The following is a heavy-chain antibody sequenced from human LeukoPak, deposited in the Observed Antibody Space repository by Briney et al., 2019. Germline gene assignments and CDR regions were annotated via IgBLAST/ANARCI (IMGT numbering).Heavy chain of an antibody. V-gene: IGHV3-64*01. CDR3: ARGSRNYYDSSGYYYY. CDR2: ISSNGGST. Sequence: QPGGSLRLSCAASGFTFSSYAMHWVRQAPGKGLESVSAISSNGGSTYYANSVKGRFTISRDNSKNTLYLQMGSLRAEDMAVYYCARGSRNYYDSSGYYYYWGQGTLVTVSS. D-gene: IGHD3-22*01. CDR1: GFTFSSYA. J-gene: IGHJ4*02.